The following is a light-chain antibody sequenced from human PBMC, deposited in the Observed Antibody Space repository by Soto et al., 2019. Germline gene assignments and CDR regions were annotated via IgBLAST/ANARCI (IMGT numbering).Light chain of an antibody. CDR2: DAV. Sequence: VLTQSPGSLSLSPGERATVSCRASQTVTSSYLAWYQQRPGQAPQLLIYDAVKKATGIPDRFSGSESGRDYTLTISRLDPEDSAVYYCQQYGDSITFGGGTKVEIK. J-gene: IGKJ4*01. CDR1: QTVTSSY. V-gene: IGKV3-20*01. CDR3: QQYGDSIT.